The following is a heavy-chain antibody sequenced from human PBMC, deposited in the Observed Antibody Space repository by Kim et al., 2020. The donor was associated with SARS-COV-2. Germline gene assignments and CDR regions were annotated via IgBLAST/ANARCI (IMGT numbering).Heavy chain of an antibody. D-gene: IGHD3-10*01. CDR2: IWYDGSNK. Sequence: GGSLRLSCAASGFTFSSYGMHWVRQAPGKGLEWVAVIWYDGSNKYYADSVKGRFTISRDNSKNTLYLQMNSLRAEDTAVYYCARESFAMYYYGSGSSPPCYWGQGTLVTVSS. V-gene: IGHV3-33*01. CDR3: ARESFAMYYYGSGSSPPCY. J-gene: IGHJ4*02. CDR1: GFTFSSYG.